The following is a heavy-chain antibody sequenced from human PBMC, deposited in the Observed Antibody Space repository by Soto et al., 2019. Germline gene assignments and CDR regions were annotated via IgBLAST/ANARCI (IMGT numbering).Heavy chain of an antibody. CDR1: GGSFSGYY. V-gene: IGHV4-34*01. J-gene: IGHJ4*02. CDR2: INHSGST. D-gene: IGHD3-10*01. CDR3: AREGSITMVRGVIITPYYFDY. Sequence: SETLSLTCAVYGGSFSGYYWSWIRQPPGKGLEWVGEINHSGSTNYNPSLKSRVTISVDTSKNQFSLKLSSVTAADTAVYYCAREGSITMVRGVIITPYYFDYWGQGTLVTVSS.